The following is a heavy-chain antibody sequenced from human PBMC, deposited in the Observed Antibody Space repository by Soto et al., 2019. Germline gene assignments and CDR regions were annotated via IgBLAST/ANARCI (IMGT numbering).Heavy chain of an antibody. CDR2: IYSGGST. Sequence: GGSLRLSCAASGFTVSSNYMSWVRQAPGKGLEWVSVIYSGGSTYYADSVKGRFTISRDNSKNTLYLQMNSLRAEDTAVYYCARASSSWAGYFEYWGQGTLVTVSS. V-gene: IGHV3-53*01. J-gene: IGHJ4*02. CDR3: ARASSSWAGYFEY. D-gene: IGHD6-13*01. CDR1: GFTVSSNY.